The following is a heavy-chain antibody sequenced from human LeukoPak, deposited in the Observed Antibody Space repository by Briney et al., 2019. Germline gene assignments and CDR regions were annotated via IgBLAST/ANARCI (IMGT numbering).Heavy chain of an antibody. CDR1: GFTFDDYG. CDR2: IDWNGAST. J-gene: IGHJ4*02. D-gene: IGHD3-10*01. Sequence: GGSLRLSCAASGFTFDDYGMSWVRQVAGQGLEWVSGIDWNGASTGYADSVKGRFTISRDNAKKSLYLQMNSLRAEDTALYCCARGSTMVSDYWGQGTLVTVSS. CDR3: ARGSTMVSDY. V-gene: IGHV3-20*04.